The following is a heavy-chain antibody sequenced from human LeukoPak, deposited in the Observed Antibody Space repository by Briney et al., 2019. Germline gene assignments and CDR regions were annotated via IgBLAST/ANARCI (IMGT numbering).Heavy chain of an antibody. V-gene: IGHV3-53*01. CDR3: TRDRWNSGSRDAFDI. J-gene: IGHJ3*02. CDR2: IYTGGST. CDR1: GFAVSGRY. D-gene: IGHD1-26*01. Sequence: PGGSLRLSCAASGFAVSGRYMSWVRQAPGIGLEWVSVIYTGGSTYYGDSVKGRFTISSDISQNTVYLQMSSLRAEGTAVYYCTRDRWNSGSRDAFDIWGQGTMVSVSS.